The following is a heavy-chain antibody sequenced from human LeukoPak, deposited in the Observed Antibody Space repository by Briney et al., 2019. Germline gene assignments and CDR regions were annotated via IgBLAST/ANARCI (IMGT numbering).Heavy chain of an antibody. Sequence: PGRSLRLSCAASGFTFSSYAMHWVRQAPGKGLEWVAIISSDGSQKFYADSVKGRFTISRDNAKNSLYLQMNSLRAEDTALYYCARDVLLWFGETRNYGMDVWGQGTTVTVSS. D-gene: IGHD3-10*01. CDR1: GFTFSSYA. CDR2: ISSDGSQK. CDR3: ARDVLLWFGETRNYGMDV. V-gene: IGHV3-30*03. J-gene: IGHJ6*02.